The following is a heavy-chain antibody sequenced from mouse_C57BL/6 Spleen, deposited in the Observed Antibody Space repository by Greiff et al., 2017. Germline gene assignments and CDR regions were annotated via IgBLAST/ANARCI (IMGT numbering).Heavy chain of an antibody. CDR2: IWSGGST. Sequence: VQGVESGPGLVQPSQSLSITCTVSGFSLTSYGVHWVRQSPGKGLAWLGVIWSGGSTDYNAAFISRLSISKDNSKSQVFFKMNSLQADDTAIYYCATSGSSSYAMDYWGQGTSVTVSS. J-gene: IGHJ4*01. CDR3: ATSGSSSYAMDY. V-gene: IGHV2-2*01. D-gene: IGHD1-1*01. CDR1: GFSLTSYG.